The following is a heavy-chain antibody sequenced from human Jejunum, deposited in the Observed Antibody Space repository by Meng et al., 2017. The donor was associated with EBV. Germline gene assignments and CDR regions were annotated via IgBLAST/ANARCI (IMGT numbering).Heavy chain of an antibody. CDR3: ARQGPSGRTFDY. D-gene: IGHD1-26*01. V-gene: IGHV4-39*01. CDR2: YYNSGST. J-gene: IGHJ4*02. Sequence: LPLQESGRGLVKPSENLSTTCTVSGGAISSSSYYWGWIRQPPGKGLEWIGTYYNSGSTYYNPSLKSRVTISVDTSKNQFSLKLISVTAADTAAYYCARQGPSGRTFDYWGQGTLVTVSS. CDR1: GGAISSSSYY.